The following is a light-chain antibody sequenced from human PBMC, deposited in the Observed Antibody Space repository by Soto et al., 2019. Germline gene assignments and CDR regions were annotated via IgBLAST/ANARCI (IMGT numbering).Light chain of an antibody. CDR3: QQYKSYST. V-gene: IGKV1-5*01. Sequence: EILLTQSPSTLSVSLGDRATLTCRASQSLNNRLAWYQQRPGKAPKLLIYDASTLESGVPSRLSGGGSGTEFTLTINNLQPDDLATYICQQYKSYSTFGRGTKVDIK. CDR1: QSLNNR. J-gene: IGKJ1*01. CDR2: DAS.